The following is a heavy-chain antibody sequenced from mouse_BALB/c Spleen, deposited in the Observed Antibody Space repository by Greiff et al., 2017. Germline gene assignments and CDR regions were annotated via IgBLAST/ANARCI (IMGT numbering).Heavy chain of an antibody. CDR3: TRSGLYDGYYVGAMDY. Sequence: VQLQQSGTVLARPGASVKMSCKASGYSFTSYWMHWVKQRPGQGLEWIGAIYPGNSDTSYNQKFKGKAKLTAVTSASTAYMELSSLTNEDSAVYYCTRSGLYDGYYVGAMDYWGQGTSVTVSS. D-gene: IGHD2-3*01. CDR2: IYPGNSDT. V-gene: IGHV1-5*01. CDR1: GYSFTSYW. J-gene: IGHJ4*01.